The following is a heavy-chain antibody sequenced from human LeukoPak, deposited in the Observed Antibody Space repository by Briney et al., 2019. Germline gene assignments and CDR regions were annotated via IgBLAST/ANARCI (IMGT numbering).Heavy chain of an antibody. CDR1: GFTFSSSA. D-gene: IGHD3-10*01. CDR2: ITASGAKK. Sequence: QPGGSLRLSCATAGFTFSSSAMSCVRQPPRKGMEWVSTITASGAKKYYADSVKGRFNISRDNSKNTLYLQMNSLRAEDTGVYYCANAHVWFGELPFDYWGQGTLVTVSS. J-gene: IGHJ4*02. V-gene: IGHV3-23*01. CDR3: ANAHVWFGELPFDY.